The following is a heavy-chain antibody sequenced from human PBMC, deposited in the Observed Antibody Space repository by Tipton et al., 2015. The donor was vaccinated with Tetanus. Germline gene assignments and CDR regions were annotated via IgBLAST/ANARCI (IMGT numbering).Heavy chain of an antibody. D-gene: IGHD5-24*01. J-gene: IGHJ5*02. CDR2: ISWNSGSI. Sequence: RSLRLSCAASGFTFDDYAMHWVRQAPGKGLEWVSGISWNSGSIGYADSVKGRFTISRDNAKNSLYLQMNSLRAEDTALYYCAKGTVEMATIATWGQGTLVTVSS. V-gene: IGHV3-9*01. CDR3: AKGTVEMATIAT. CDR1: GFTFDDYA.